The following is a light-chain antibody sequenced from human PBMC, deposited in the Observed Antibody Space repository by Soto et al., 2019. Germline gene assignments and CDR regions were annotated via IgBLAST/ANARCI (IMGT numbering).Light chain of an antibody. CDR2: GVS. CDR1: SSDVGGYNY. CDR3: YSFGGSYWV. J-gene: IGLJ3*02. V-gene: IGLV2-11*01. Sequence: QSVLTQPRSVSGSPGQSVTISCTGTSSDVGGYNYVSWYQQHPGKAPKLMIYGVSKRPSGVPDRFSGSKSGNTASLTIYGLQAEDEADYYCYSFGGSYWVFGGGTKVTVL.